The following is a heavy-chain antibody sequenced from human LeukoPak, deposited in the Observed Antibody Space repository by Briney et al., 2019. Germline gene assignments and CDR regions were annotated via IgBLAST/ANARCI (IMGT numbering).Heavy chain of an antibody. J-gene: IGHJ4*02. D-gene: IGHD6-13*01. CDR3: ARERSRIAAAGTGMGY. CDR1: GYTFTGYY. Sequence: ASVKVSCKASGYTFTGYYMHWVRQAPGQGLEWMGWINPNSGGTNYAQKFQGRVTMTRDTSISTAYMEPSRLRSDDTAVYYCARERSRIAAAGTGMGYWGQGTLVTVSS. V-gene: IGHV1-2*02. CDR2: INPNSGGT.